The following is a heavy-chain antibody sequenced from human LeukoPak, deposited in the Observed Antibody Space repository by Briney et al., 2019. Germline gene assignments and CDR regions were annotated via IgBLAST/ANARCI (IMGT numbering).Heavy chain of an antibody. J-gene: IGHJ5*02. CDR2: IWYDRSNK. V-gene: IGHV3-33*01. Sequence: GGSLRLSCAASGFTFSSYGMHWVRQAPGKGLEWVAVIWYDRSNKYYADSVKGRFTISRDNSKNTLYRQMNSLRAEDTAVYYCARGSFDWLLPRGGWFDPWGQGTLVTVSS. D-gene: IGHD3-9*01. CDR1: GFTFSSYG. CDR3: ARGSFDWLLPRGGWFDP.